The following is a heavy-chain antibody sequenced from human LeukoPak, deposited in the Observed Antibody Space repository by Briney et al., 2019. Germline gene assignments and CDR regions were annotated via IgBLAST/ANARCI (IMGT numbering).Heavy chain of an antibody. CDR3: AREAAGRRYFDY. V-gene: IGHV3-53*01. J-gene: IGHJ4*02. D-gene: IGHD1-14*01. CDR1: GFTVSSNY. CDR2: IYSGGST. Sequence: GGSLRLSCAASGFTVSSNYMSWVRQAPGKGLEWVSVIYSGGSTYYADSVKGRFTISRDNSKNTLYLQMNSLRAEDTAVYYCAREAAGRRYFDYWGQGTLVTVSS.